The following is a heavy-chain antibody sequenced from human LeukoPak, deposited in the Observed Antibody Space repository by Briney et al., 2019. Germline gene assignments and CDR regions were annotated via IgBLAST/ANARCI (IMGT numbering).Heavy chain of an antibody. V-gene: IGHV1-8*01. CDR2: RNPNSGNT. D-gene: IGHD6-19*01. CDR1: GYTFTSYD. CDR3: ARVIPTHSSGWSYYFDY. J-gene: IGHJ4*02. Sequence: ASVKVSCKASGYTFTSYDINWVRQATGQGLEWMGWRNPNSGNTGYAQKFQGRVTMTRNTSISTAYAELSSLRSEDTAVYYCARVIPTHSSGWSYYFDYWGQGTLVTVSS.